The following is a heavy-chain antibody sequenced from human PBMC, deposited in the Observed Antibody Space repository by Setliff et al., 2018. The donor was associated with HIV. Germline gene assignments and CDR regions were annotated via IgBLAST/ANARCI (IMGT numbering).Heavy chain of an antibody. CDR2: INPNSGGT. Sequence: ASVKVSCKASGYTFTSYYMHWVRQAPGQGLEWMGIINPNSGGTDYAQKFLGRVTMTSDTSISTAYMELSSLRSDDTAVYYCARDPYYYDSSGYNFDYWGQGTLVTVSS. D-gene: IGHD3-22*01. CDR3: ARDPYYYDSSGYNFDY. V-gene: IGHV1-2*02. CDR1: GYTFTSYY. J-gene: IGHJ4*02.